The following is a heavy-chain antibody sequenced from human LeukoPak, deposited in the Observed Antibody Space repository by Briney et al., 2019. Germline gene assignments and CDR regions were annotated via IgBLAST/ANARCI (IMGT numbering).Heavy chain of an antibody. J-gene: IGHJ6*03. CDR2: ISSSSSYI. Sequence: GGSLRLSCAASGFTFSSYSMNWVRQAPGKGLEWVSSISSSSSYIYYADSVKGRFTISRDNAKNSLYLQMNSLRAEDTAVYYCARDQLAALVRGVTYYYYMDVWGKGTTVTVSS. D-gene: IGHD3-10*01. CDR3: ARDQLAALVRGVTYYYYMDV. CDR1: GFTFSSYS. V-gene: IGHV3-21*01.